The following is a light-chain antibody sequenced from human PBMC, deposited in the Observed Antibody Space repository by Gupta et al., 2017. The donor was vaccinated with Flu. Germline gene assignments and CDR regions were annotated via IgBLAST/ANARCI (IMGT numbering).Light chain of an antibody. V-gene: IGKV1-12*01. CDR1: QGIYTW. J-gene: IGKJ1*01. Sequence: LSSVSASLGDRVTITCRASQGIYTWLAWYQQKPGKAPDLLISAASSLQSGVPSRFRGSGSGTDFTLTINSLQPEDFATYYCQQANSFPHTFGQGTKVELK. CDR3: QQANSFPHT. CDR2: AAS.